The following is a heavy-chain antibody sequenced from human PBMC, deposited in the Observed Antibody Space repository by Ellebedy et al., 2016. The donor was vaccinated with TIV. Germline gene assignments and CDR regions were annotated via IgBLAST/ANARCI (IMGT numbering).Heavy chain of an antibody. Sequence: GGSLRLSCAASRFTFSNYAMSWVRQAPGKGLEWVSAISNSGGTTYYADSVKGRFTISRDNSKNTLYLQMNSLRAEDTAVYYCANYYYGSGSYYGGYWGQGTLVTVSS. CDR3: ANYYYGSGSYYGGY. J-gene: IGHJ4*02. D-gene: IGHD3-10*01. CDR1: RFTFSNYA. V-gene: IGHV3-23*01. CDR2: ISNSGGTT.